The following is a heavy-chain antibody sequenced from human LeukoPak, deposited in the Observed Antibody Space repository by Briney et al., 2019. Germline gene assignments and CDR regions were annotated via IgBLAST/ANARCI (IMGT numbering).Heavy chain of an antibody. CDR1: GVSINTYF. D-gene: IGHD1-1*01. Sequence: ETLSLTCTVSGVSINTYFWSWIRQPPGKGLEWIGHIYGSGSTNYNPSLKSRVTLSVDTSKNQFSLKLSSVTAADTAVYYCAREGTSGTHLNWFDPWGQGTLVTVSS. J-gene: IGHJ5*02. CDR3: AREGTSGTHLNWFDP. CDR2: IYGSGST. V-gene: IGHV4-59*01.